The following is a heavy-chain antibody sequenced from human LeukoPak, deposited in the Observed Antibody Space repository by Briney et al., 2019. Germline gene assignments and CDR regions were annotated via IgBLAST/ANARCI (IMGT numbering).Heavy chain of an antibody. CDR2: IRYDGSNK. J-gene: IGHJ4*02. Sequence: GGSLRLSCAASGLTFSTYGMYWVRQAPGKGLEWVAFIRYDGSNKYYADSVKGRFTISRDNSKNTLFLQMNSLRPEDTAVYYCAKDPLQYSSSWYIGYWGQGSLVTVSS. D-gene: IGHD6-13*01. V-gene: IGHV3-30*02. CDR3: AKDPLQYSSSWYIGY. CDR1: GLTFSTYG.